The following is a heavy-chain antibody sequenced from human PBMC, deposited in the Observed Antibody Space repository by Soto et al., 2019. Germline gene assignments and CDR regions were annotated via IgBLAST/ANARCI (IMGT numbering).Heavy chain of an antibody. Sequence: PSETLPLICSVSGGSISVSYWSWIRQSPGKGLEWLGYVYYTGSTNYSPSLRSRVSISVDTSKNEFSLRLSSVTAADTAVYFCARSVAVYGAHIDYWGQGTWVTVFS. V-gene: IGHV4-59*01. D-gene: IGHD3-10*01. CDR1: GGSISVSY. CDR3: ARSVAVYGAHIDY. CDR2: VYYTGST. J-gene: IGHJ4*02.